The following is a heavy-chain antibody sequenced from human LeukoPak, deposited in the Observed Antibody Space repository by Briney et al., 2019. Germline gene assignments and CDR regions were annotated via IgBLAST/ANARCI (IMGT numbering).Heavy chain of an antibody. CDR2: IYYSGST. V-gene: IGHV4-59*01. CDR3: ARGGYYGSGNDFRFDP. CDR1: GVSISGYY. D-gene: IGHD3-10*01. Sequence: PSETLSLTCTVSGVSISGYYWSWIRQPPGKGLEWIGYIYYSGSTNYKPSLKSRVTISVDTSRNQFSLKLRSVNAADTAVYYCARGGYYGSGNDFRFDPWGQGTLVTVSS. J-gene: IGHJ5*02.